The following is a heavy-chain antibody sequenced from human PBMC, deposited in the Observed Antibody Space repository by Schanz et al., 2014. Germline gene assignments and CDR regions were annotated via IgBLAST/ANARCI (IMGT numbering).Heavy chain of an antibody. CDR3: AKAADWPVTRFDP. J-gene: IGHJ5*02. V-gene: IGHV3-23*01. CDR1: GFAFSSYG. CDR2: FNDGGVNK. Sequence: EVQLLESGGGLVQPGGSLRLSCLASGFAFSSYGMNWLRQAPGKGLEWVSSFNDGGVNKYYADSVKGRFTISSDNSKSTLYLQMSSLRAEDTAVYYCAKAADWPVTRFDPWGQGTLVTVSS. D-gene: IGHD3-9*01.